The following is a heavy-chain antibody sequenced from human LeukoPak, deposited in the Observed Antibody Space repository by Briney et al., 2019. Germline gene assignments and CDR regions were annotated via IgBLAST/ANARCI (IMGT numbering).Heavy chain of an antibody. Sequence: GESLKISCKGSGYSFTSYWIGWVRQMPGKGLEWMGIIYPGDSDTRYSPSFQGQVTISADKSISTAYLQWSSLKASDTAMCYCARRRKSRYYYDSTGYPDAFDIWGQGTMVTVSS. CDR1: GYSFTSYW. D-gene: IGHD3-22*01. J-gene: IGHJ3*02. CDR2: IYPGDSDT. V-gene: IGHV5-51*01. CDR3: ARRRKSRYYYDSTGYPDAFDI.